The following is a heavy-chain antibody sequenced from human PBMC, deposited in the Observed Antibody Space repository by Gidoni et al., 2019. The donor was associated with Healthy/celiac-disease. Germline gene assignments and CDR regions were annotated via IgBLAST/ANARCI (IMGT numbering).Heavy chain of an antibody. CDR3: ARARAYCSGGSCYLGDAFDI. Sequence: QVQLQESGPGLVKPSETLSLTRTVSGGSISSYYWSWIRQPPGKGLEWIGYIYYSGSTNYNPSRKSRVTISVDTSKNQFSLKLSSVTAADTAVYYCARARAYCSGGSCYLGDAFDIWGQGTMVTVSS. D-gene: IGHD2-15*01. CDR2: IYYSGST. J-gene: IGHJ3*02. V-gene: IGHV4-59*01. CDR1: GGSISSYY.